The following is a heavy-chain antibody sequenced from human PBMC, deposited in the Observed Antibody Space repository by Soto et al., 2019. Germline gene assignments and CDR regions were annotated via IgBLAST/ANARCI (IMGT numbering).Heavy chain of an antibody. CDR3: ARGGSIAARNGPFVKNRFDP. V-gene: IGHV4-31*03. CDR2: IYYSGST. Sequence: PSETLSLTCTVSGGSISSGGYYWSWIRQHPGKGLEWIGYIYYSGSTYYNPSLKSRVTISVDTSKNQFSLKLSSVTAADTAVYYCARGGSIAARNGPFVKNRFDPWGQGTLVPVSS. CDR1: GGSISSGGYY. J-gene: IGHJ5*02. D-gene: IGHD6-6*01.